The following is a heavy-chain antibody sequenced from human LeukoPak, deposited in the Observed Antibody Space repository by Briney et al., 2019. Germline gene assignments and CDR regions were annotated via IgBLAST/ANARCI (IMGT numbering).Heavy chain of an antibody. CDR2: ISAYNGNT. D-gene: IGHD3-3*01. Sequence: ASVKVSCKASGYTFTSYGISWVRQAPGQGLEWMGWISAYNGNTNYAQKLQGRVTMTTDTSTSTAYMELRSLRFDDTAVYYCAATQQRITIFGVVTVDAFDIWGQGTMVTVSS. CDR3: AATQQRITIFGVVTVDAFDI. V-gene: IGHV1-18*01. CDR1: GYTFTSYG. J-gene: IGHJ3*02.